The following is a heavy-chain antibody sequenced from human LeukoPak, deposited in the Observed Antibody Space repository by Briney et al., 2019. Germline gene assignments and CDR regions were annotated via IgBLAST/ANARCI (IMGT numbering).Heavy chain of an antibody. Sequence: SETLSLTCAVYGGSFSGYYWSWIRQPPGKGLEWIGEINHSGSTNYNPSLKSRVTISVDTSKNQFSLKLSSVTAADTAVYYCARRLDIAVAGIKTGVYFDYWGQGTLVTVSS. V-gene: IGHV4-34*01. CDR2: INHSGST. CDR1: GGSFSGYY. CDR3: ARRLDIAVAGIKTGVYFDY. J-gene: IGHJ4*02. D-gene: IGHD6-19*01.